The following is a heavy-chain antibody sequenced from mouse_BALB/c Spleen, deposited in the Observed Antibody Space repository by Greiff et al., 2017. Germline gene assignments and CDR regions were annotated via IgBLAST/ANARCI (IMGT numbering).Heavy chain of an antibody. V-gene: IGHV1-87*01. Sequence: VQLQQSGAELARPGASVKLSCKASGYTFTSYWMQWVKQRPGQGLEWIGAIYPGDGDTRYTQKFKGKATLTADKSSSTAYMQLSSLTSVDSAVYFCARSEYNYAMDYWGQGTSVTVSS. CDR3: ARSEYNYAMDY. D-gene: IGHD1-3*01. CDR2: IYPGDGDT. J-gene: IGHJ4*01. CDR1: GYTFTSYW.